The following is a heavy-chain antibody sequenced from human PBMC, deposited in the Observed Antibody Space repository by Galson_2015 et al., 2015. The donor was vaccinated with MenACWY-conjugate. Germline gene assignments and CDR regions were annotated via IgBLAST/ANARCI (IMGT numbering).Heavy chain of an antibody. V-gene: IGHV2-5*02. D-gene: IGHD2-2*01. CDR2: IYWDDDK. CDR1: GFSLSTSRGG. J-gene: IGHJ3*01. Sequence: ALVKPTQTLTLPCTFSGFSLSTSRGGVGWIRQPPGQALEWLSLIYWDDDKRYSPSLKSRLTITKDTSKNQVVLSMTNMGPVDTATYYCAYSPYCSTTSCYAARAFDVWGQGTVVTVSS. CDR3: AYSPYCSTTSCYAARAFDV.